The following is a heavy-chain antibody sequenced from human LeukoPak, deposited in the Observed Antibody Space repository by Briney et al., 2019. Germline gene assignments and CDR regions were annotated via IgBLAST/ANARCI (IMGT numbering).Heavy chain of an antibody. CDR2: VDPEDGET. J-gene: IGHJ3*02. CDR1: GYTFTDYY. Sequence: GASVKVSCKASGYTFTDYYMHWVQQAPGKGLEWMGRVDPEDGETIYAEKFQGRVTITADTSTDTAYMELSSLRSEDTAVYYCASPYCSSTSCYGDAFDIWGQGTMVAVSS. CDR3: ASPYCSSTSCYGDAFDI. D-gene: IGHD2-2*01. V-gene: IGHV1-69-2*01.